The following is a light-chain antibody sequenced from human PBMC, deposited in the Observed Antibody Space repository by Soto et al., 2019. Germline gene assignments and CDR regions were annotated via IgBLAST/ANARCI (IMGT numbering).Light chain of an antibody. V-gene: IGKV3-20*01. J-gene: IGKJ4*01. Sequence: EFVLTQSPGKLSLSPGERATLSCRASQSISSGFLAWYQQKPGQAPRLLIYGASHRGTGIPDRFSGSGSGTDFTLTISRLEPEDFAVYYCQQYGSSPPLTFGGGTKVEIK. CDR3: QQYGSSPPLT. CDR1: QSISSGF. CDR2: GAS.